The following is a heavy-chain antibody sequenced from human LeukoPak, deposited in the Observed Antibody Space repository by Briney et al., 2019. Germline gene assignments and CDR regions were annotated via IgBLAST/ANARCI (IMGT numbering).Heavy chain of an antibody. J-gene: IGHJ3*02. Sequence: SETLSLTCTVSGGSISIYYWSWIRQPPGKGLEWIGYIYYSGSTNYNPSLKSRVTISVDTSKNQFSLKLSSVTAADTAVYYCARSYCGGDCYLWAFDIWGQGTMVTVSS. D-gene: IGHD2-21*02. V-gene: IGHV4-59*01. CDR2: IYYSGST. CDR1: GGSISIYY. CDR3: ARSYCGGDCYLWAFDI.